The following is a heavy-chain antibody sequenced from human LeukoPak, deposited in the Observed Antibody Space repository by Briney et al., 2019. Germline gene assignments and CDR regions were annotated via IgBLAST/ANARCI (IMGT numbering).Heavy chain of an antibody. D-gene: IGHD6-19*01. J-gene: IGHJ4*02. Sequence: SETLTLTCGVSGYSISRGYYWGWIRQPPGNGLEWIGNIYHTGSTYYNPSLRSRVTISVDTSKNQFFPKLTSVTAADTAVYYCARGLEGYSAGWSRFFEYWGQGTLATVSS. CDR1: GYSISRGYY. CDR2: IYHTGST. CDR3: ARGLEGYSAGWSRFFEY. V-gene: IGHV4-38-2*01.